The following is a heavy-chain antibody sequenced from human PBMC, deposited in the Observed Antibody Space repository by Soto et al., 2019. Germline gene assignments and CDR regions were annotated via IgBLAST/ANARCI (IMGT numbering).Heavy chain of an antibody. CDR2: FDPEEGEI. CDR3: AAWWTVQATVVDY. Sequence: ASVKVSSKVSRYTLRELSMHSARHSPGKGLEWMGGFDPEEGEIIYAQKFQGRVTMTEDTSTDTAYMELSSLRSEDTAVYFCAAWWTVQATVVDYWGQGTLVTVSS. V-gene: IGHV1-24*01. D-gene: IGHD1-26*01. CDR1: RYTLRELS. J-gene: IGHJ4*02.